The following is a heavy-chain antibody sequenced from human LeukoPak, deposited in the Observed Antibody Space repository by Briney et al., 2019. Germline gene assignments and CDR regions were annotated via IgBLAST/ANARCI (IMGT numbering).Heavy chain of an antibody. Sequence: GASVKVSCKASGGTLRSYAISWVRRAPGQGHEWMGGTIPIFGTATYAQRFQGRVTITTDESRSTAYMELNSLRSDDTAVYYCVREGEPQTFAYWGQGTPVTVSS. CDR3: VREGEPQTFAY. CDR1: GGTLRSYA. D-gene: IGHD3-16*01. CDR2: TIPIFGTA. J-gene: IGHJ4*02. V-gene: IGHV1-69*05.